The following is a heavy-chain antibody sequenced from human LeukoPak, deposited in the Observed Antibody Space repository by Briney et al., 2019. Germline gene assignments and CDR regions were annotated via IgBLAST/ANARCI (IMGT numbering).Heavy chain of an antibody. CDR2: IYHSGST. D-gene: IGHD6-13*01. CDR1: GGSISSGGYY. CDR3: ASSVYSMTNYYYYYMDV. V-gene: IGHV4-30-2*01. Sequence: PSETLSLTCTVSGGSISSGGYYWSWIRQPPGKGLEWIGYIYHSGSTYYNPSLKSRVTISVDRSKNQFSLKLSSVTAADTAVYYCASSVYSMTNYYYYYMDVWGKGTTVTVSS. J-gene: IGHJ6*03.